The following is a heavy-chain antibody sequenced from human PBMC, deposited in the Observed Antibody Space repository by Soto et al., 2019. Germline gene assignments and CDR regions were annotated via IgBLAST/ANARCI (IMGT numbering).Heavy chain of an antibody. CDR1: GGSISSYY. D-gene: IGHD3-10*01. J-gene: IGHJ4*02. Sequence: PSETLSLTCTVSGGSISSYYWSWIRQPPGKGLEWIGYIYYSGSTKYNPSLKSRVTISVDTSKNQFSLKLSSVTAADTAVYYCASRKSSPYFDYWGQGTLVTVSS. CDR2: IYYSGST. CDR3: ASRKSSPYFDY. V-gene: IGHV4-59*08.